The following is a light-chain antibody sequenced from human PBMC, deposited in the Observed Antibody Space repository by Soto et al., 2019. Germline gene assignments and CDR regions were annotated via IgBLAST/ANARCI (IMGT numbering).Light chain of an antibody. V-gene: IGKV3-20*01. CDR1: QSVSSY. J-gene: IGKJ4*01. Sequence: EIVLTQSPATLSLSPGERATLSFRASQSVSSYLAWYQQKPGQAPRLLIYGASSRATGIPDRFSGSGSGTDFTLTISRLEPEDFAVYYCQQYGSSLLTFGGGTKVDIK. CDR2: GAS. CDR3: QQYGSSLLT.